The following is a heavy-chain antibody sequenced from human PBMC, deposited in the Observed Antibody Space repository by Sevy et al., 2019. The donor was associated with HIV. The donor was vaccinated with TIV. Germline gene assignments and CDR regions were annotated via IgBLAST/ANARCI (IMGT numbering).Heavy chain of an antibody. CDR1: GFTFSDAW. CDR3: TTEGAD. CDR2: IRSEGDGGTT. J-gene: IGHJ4*02. V-gene: IGHV3-15*01. Sequence: GGSLRLSCAASGFTFSDAWMSWVRQAPRKGVEWVGRIRSEGDGGTTEYAAPVKGRFSIARDDSKNIVYVQMNSLKTEDTGVYYCTTEGADWGQGTLVTVSS.